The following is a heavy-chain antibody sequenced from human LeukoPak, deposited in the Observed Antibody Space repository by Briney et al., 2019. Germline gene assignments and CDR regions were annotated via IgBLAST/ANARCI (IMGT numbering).Heavy chain of an antibody. D-gene: IGHD3-22*01. CDR3: ARDFPYYYDISGYYLDY. Sequence: PGGSLRLSCAASGFTFSSYWMSWVRQAPGKGLEWMANIKQDGSEKYYVDSVKGRFTISRDNAKNSLYLQMNSLRAEDTAVYYCARDFPYYYDISGYYLDYWGQGTLVTVSS. J-gene: IGHJ4*02. V-gene: IGHV3-7*01. CDR1: GFTFSSYW. CDR2: IKQDGSEK.